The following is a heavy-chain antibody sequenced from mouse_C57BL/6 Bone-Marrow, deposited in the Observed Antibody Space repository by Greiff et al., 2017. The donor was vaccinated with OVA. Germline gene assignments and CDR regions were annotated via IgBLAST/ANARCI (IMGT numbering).Heavy chain of an antibody. Sequence: QVQLQQSGAELARPSASVKMSCKASGYTFTSYTMHWVKQRPGQGLEWIGYINPSSGYTKYNQKFKDKATLTADKSSSTAYMQLSSLTSEDSAVYYCAREFTTVVSYWGQGTTLTVSS. D-gene: IGHD1-1*01. CDR2: INPSSGYT. V-gene: IGHV1-4*01. J-gene: IGHJ2*01. CDR1: GYTFTSYT. CDR3: AREFTTVVSY.